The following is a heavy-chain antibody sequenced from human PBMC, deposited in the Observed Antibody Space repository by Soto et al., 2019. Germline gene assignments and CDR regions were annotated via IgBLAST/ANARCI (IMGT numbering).Heavy chain of an antibody. CDR3: ARHPGYSSGWGLDY. D-gene: IGHD6-19*01. V-gene: IGHV1-3*01. CDR1: RYTFTSYA. J-gene: IGHJ4*02. Sequence: GASVKVSCKASRYTFTSYAMHWVRKAPGQRHEWMGWINASNGNTKYSQKKQGKVTITRDTSARTAYMELSSLRSEDTVVYYCARHPGYSSGWGLDYWGQGTLVTVS. CDR2: INASNGNT.